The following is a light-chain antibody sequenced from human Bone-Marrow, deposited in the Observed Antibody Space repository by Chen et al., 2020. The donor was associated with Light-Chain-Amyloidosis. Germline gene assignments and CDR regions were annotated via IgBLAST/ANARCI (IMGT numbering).Light chain of an antibody. V-gene: IGLV1-44*01. J-gene: IGLJ3*02. CDR3: AAWDDSLKGWV. Sequence: QSVLTQPPSASGTPGQRVTISCSGSSSNIGINTVNWYQQVPGTPPKLLSYINDRRPSGVPDRFSGSRSGTSASLAIRGLQSEDEADYYCAAWDDSLKGWVFGGGTKLTVL. CDR2: IND. CDR1: SSNIGINT.